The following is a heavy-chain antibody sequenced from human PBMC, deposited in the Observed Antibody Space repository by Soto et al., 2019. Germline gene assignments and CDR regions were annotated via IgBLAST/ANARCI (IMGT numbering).Heavy chain of an antibody. J-gene: IGHJ3*02. Sequence: QLHLKESGPGLVKLPGTLSLTSVVSVGSISSINWGGWVRQPPGKGLEWIGEIYHSGSTNYNPSLKSRVTISVDKSKNQFSLKLSSVTAADTAVYYCARAPGYCSGGSCWLMAFDIWGQGTMVTVSS. CDR3: ARAPGYCSGGSCWLMAFDI. V-gene: IGHV4-4*03. CDR2: IYHSGST. D-gene: IGHD2-15*01. CDR1: VGSISSINW.